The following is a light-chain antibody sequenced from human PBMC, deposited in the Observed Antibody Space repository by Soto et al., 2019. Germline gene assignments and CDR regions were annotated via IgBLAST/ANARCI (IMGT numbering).Light chain of an antibody. CDR3: QQYHSLPFT. J-gene: IGKJ3*01. V-gene: IGKV1-33*01. CDR1: QDISKY. CDR2: EAS. Sequence: DIQMTQSPSSLSASVGDRITITCQASQDISKYLIWYQQTPGKAPKFLIYEASNLERGVPSRFSGSGSGTDFTSTINSLQPEDIATYYCQQYHSLPFTFGPGTKLDIK.